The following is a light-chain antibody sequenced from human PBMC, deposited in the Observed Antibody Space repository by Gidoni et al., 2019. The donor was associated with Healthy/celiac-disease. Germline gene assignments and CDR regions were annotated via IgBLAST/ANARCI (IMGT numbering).Light chain of an antibody. Sequence: QSALTQPASVSGSRGQSITISCTGTSSAVGSYNLVPWYQQHPGKAPNLMIYEVSKRPSGVSNRFAGSKSGNTASLTISVLQAEDEADYYCFSYSGSSTSLYVFGTGTKVTVL. J-gene: IGLJ1*01. CDR3: FSYSGSSTSLYV. CDR1: SSAVGSYNL. CDR2: EVS. V-gene: IGLV2-23*02.